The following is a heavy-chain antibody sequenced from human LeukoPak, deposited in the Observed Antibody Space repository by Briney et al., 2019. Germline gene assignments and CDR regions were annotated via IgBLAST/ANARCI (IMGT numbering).Heavy chain of an antibody. CDR2: INHSGST. J-gene: IGHJ4*02. V-gene: IGHV4-34*01. CDR3: ARDYGDYDILTGYYKATLFDY. Sequence: PSETLSLTCAVYGGSFSGYYWSWIRQPPGKGLEWIGEINHSGSTNYNPSLKSRVTISVDTSKNQFSLKLSSVTAADTAVYYCARDYGDYDILTGYYKATLFDYWGQGTLVTVSS. D-gene: IGHD3-9*01. CDR1: GGSFSGYY.